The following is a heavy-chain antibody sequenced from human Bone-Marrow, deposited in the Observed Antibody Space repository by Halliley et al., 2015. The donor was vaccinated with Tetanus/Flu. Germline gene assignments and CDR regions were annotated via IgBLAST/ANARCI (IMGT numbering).Heavy chain of an antibody. D-gene: IGHD6-19*01. CDR1: GFKFNIHA. J-gene: IGHJ4*02. V-gene: IGHV3-64*01. CDR2: INSNGGAT. CDR3: AKASTSGWYYFDA. Sequence: CAASGFKFNIHAMHWVRQGPGQGLECISSINSNGGATYYAKSVKGRFTISRDNSKNMVYLQLDSVRPEDMGLYFCAKASTSGWYYFDAWGQGTLVTVSS.